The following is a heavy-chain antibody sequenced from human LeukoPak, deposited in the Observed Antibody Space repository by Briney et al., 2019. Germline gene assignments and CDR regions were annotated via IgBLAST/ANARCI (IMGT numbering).Heavy chain of an antibody. Sequence: GGSLRLSCAASGFTFSSYATSWVRQAPGKGLEWVSAISGSGGSTYYADSVKGRFTISRDNSKNTLYLQMNSLRAEDTAVYYCATRCCPGYSSSWYLGDAFDIWGQGTMVTVSS. J-gene: IGHJ3*02. CDR3: ATRCCPGYSSSWYLGDAFDI. V-gene: IGHV3-23*01. D-gene: IGHD6-13*01. CDR1: GFTFSSYA. CDR2: ISGSGGST.